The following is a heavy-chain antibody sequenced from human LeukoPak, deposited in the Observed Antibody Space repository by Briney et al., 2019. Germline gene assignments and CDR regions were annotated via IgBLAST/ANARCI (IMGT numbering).Heavy chain of an antibody. D-gene: IGHD4-17*01. Sequence: SETLSLTCTVSGDSISSYYWTWIRQPPGEGLEWIGYIYYSGNTNYNPSLKSRVTMSVDTSKNQFSLKLSSVTAADTAVYYCARLSTVTTSFDYWGQGTLVTVSS. CDR2: IYYSGNT. J-gene: IGHJ4*02. V-gene: IGHV4-59*12. CDR3: ARLSTVTTSFDY. CDR1: GDSISSYY.